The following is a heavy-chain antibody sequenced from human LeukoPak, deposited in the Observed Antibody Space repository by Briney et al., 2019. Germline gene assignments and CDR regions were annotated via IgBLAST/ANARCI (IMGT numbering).Heavy chain of an antibody. D-gene: IGHD6-19*01. CDR2: INPSGGST. V-gene: IGHV1-46*01. J-gene: IGHJ5*02. Sequence: ASVPVSCKASGYTFTGYHMHWVRQAPGQGLEWMGIINPSGGSTTYAQKFQGRVTMTRDTSTSTVYMELSSLRSEDTAVYYCARDSLRTAIAMAGANWFDPWGQGTLGTVSS. CDR1: GYTFTGYH. CDR3: ARDSLRTAIAMAGANWFDP.